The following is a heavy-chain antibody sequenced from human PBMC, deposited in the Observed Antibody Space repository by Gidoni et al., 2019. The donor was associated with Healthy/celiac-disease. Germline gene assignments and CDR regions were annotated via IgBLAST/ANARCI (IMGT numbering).Heavy chain of an antibody. CDR1: GFTFSSYS. J-gene: IGHJ3*02. Sequence: EVQVVESGGGLVKHGGALRLSCAASGFTFSSYSMNWVRQAPGKGLELVSSISSSSSYIYYADSVKGRFTISRDNAKNSLYLQMNSLRAEDTAVYYCARDRHEFDIWGQGTMVTVSS. CDR3: ARDRHEFDI. CDR2: ISSSSSYI. V-gene: IGHV3-21*01.